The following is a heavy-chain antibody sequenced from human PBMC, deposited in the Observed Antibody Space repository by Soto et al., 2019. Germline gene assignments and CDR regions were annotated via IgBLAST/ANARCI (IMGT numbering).Heavy chain of an antibody. CDR3: AKVLSKNYYYPFDF. V-gene: IGHV3-23*01. J-gene: IGHJ4*02. D-gene: IGHD3-10*01. CDR2: ISGGSSVT. Sequence: PGGSLRLSCTASGFTFSDYAITWVRQAPGKGLEWVSTISGGSSVTYYGDSVKGRFTISRDNAKKARFLQLNRLSAEDTATYYCAKVLSKNYYYPFDFWGQGTQVTVSS. CDR1: GFTFSDYA.